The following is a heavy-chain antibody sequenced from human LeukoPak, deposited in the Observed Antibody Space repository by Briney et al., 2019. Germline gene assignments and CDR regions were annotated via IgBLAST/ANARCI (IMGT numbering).Heavy chain of an antibody. CDR2: IYHSGST. D-gene: IGHD5-18*01. V-gene: IGHV4-38-2*02. Sequence: SETLSLTCTVSGYSISSGYYWGWIRQPPGKGLEWIGSIYHSGSTYYNPSLKSRVTISVDTSKNQFSLKLSSVTAADTAVYYCARSPAPQLWLLDYWGQGTLVTVSS. CDR1: GYSISSGYY. J-gene: IGHJ4*02. CDR3: ARSPAPQLWLLDY.